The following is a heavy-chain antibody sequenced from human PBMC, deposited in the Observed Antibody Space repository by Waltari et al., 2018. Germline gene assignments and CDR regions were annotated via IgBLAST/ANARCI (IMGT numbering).Heavy chain of an antibody. Sequence: EVQLVESGGGLIQPGGSLRLSCAASGFTVSSTYMSWVRRAPGKGLEWVSVIYSGCSTYYAVAVKGRFTISRDNVDNSLFLEMNSLRAEDTAAYYCARESTAQGWGPYYYYYGMDVWGQGTTVTVSS. CDR1: GFTVSSTY. D-gene: IGHD2-2*01. V-gene: IGHV3-53*01. CDR2: IYSGCST. J-gene: IGHJ6*02. CDR3: ARESTAQGWGPYYYYYGMDV.